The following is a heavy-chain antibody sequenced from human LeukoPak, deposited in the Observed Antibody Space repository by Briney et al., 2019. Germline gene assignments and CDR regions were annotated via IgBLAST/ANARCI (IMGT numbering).Heavy chain of an antibody. CDR1: GGSISSSSYY. Sequence: SETLSLTCTVSGGSISSSSYYWGWIRQPPGKGLEWIGSIYYSGSTYYNPSLKSRVTISVDTSKNQFSLKLSSVTAADTAVYYRAGTITTLMGGNYFYYMDVWGKGTTVTVSS. D-gene: IGHD3-22*01. J-gene: IGHJ6*03. V-gene: IGHV4-39*01. CDR3: AGTITTLMGGNYFYYMDV. CDR2: IYYSGST.